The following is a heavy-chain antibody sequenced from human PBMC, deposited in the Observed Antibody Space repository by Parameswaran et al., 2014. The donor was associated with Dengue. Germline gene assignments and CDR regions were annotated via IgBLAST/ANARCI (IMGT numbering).Heavy chain of an antibody. CDR2: ITGSGSTI. D-gene: IGHD3-16*01. V-gene: IGHV3-48*02. J-gene: IGHJ4*02. CDR3: ARDGGDVGY. Sequence: KWIRQPPGKGLEWVSYITGSGSTIYYADSVKGRFTISRDNAKNSLYLQMNSLRDEDTAVYYCARDGGDVGYWGQGTLVTVSS.